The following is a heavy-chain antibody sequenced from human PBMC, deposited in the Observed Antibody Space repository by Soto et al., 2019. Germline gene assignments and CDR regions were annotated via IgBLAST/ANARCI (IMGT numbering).Heavy chain of an antibody. CDR1: GGTFSSYS. CDR3: ARGSDSYCTNGVCPYGYFDY. Sequence: QVQLVQSGAEVKKPGSSVKVSCKASGGTFSSYSISWVRQAPGQGLEWMGGIIPIFGTANYAQKFQGSVTITADKSTCTAYMELSRRRSEDTAVYYCARGSDSYCTNGVCPYGYFDYWGQGNLVTVSS. J-gene: IGHJ4*02. CDR2: IIPIFGTA. D-gene: IGHD2-8*01. V-gene: IGHV1-69*06.